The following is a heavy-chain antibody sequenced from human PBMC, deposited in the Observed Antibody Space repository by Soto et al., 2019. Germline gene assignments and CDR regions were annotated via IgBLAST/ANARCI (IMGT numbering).Heavy chain of an antibody. CDR3: ARPWGQLSTYYYGMDT. CDR2: ISYDGDNK. Sequence: QVQLVESGGGVVQLGRSLTLSCAASGFTFRNYAVHWVRQAPGRGLEWVATISYDGDNKYYTDSVKGPFTISRDNSKNTLYLQMNSLRPEDTAVYYCARPWGQLSTYYYGMDTWGQGTTVTVSS. CDR1: GFTFRNYA. J-gene: IGHJ6*02. V-gene: IGHV3-30-3*01. D-gene: IGHD3-16*01.